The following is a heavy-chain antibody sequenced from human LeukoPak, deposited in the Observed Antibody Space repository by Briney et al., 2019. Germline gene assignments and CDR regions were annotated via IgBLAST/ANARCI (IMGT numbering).Heavy chain of an antibody. D-gene: IGHD3-9*01. Sequence: SETLSLTCSVSGGSISGGDYYWSWIRQHPGKGLEWIGYIHYSGSTYNPSLKSRVTISVDTSKNQFSLKLSSVTAADTAVYYCASGGLRYFDWLSPGRAFDIWGQGTMVTVSS. CDR1: GGSISGGDYY. V-gene: IGHV4-31*03. CDR3: ASGGLRYFDWLSPGRAFDI. CDR2: IHYSGST. J-gene: IGHJ3*02.